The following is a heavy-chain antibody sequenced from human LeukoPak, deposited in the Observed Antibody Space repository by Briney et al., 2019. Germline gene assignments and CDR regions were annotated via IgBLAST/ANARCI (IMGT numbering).Heavy chain of an antibody. V-gene: IGHV4-34*01. CDR3: ARRSYYYDSSGYFREYDAFDI. D-gene: IGHD3-22*01. J-gene: IGHJ3*02. CDR2: INHSGST. Sequence: SETLSLTCAVYGGSFSGYYWSWIRQPPGKGLEWIGEINHSGSTNYNPSLKSRVTMSVDTSKNQFSLKLSSVTAADTAVYYCARRSYYYDSSGYFREYDAFDIWGQGTMVTVSS. CDR1: GGSFSGYY.